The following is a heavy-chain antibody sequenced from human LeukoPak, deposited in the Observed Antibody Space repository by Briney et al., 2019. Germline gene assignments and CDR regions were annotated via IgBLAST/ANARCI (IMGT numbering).Heavy chain of an antibody. J-gene: IGHJ4*02. V-gene: IGHV3-7*01. D-gene: IGHD3-10*01. CDR3: ARTIRGY. CDR1: GFTFSNYW. Sequence: PGGSLRLSCAASGFTFSNYWMSWVRQAPGKGLEWVANIKEDGSEKYYVDSVKGRFTISRDNAKNSLHLQMNSQRAEDTAVYYCARTIRGYWGQGTLVTVSS. CDR2: IKEDGSEK.